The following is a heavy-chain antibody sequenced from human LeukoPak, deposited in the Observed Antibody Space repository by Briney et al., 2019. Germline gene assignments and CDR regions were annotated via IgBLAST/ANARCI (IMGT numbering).Heavy chain of an antibody. J-gene: IGHJ4*02. D-gene: IGHD2-15*01. Sequence: ASVKVSCKVSGYTLTELSMHWVRQAPGKGLEWMGGFDPEDGETIYAQKFQGRVTITADKSTSTAYMELSSLRSEDTAVYYCARGGGYCSGGSCYLDYWGQGTLVTVSS. CDR3: ARGGGYCSGGSCYLDY. CDR1: GYTLTELS. CDR2: FDPEDGET. V-gene: IGHV1-24*01.